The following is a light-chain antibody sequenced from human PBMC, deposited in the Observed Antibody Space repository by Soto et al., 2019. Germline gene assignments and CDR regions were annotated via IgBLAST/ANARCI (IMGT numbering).Light chain of an antibody. CDR2: AAS. J-gene: IGKJ1*01. V-gene: IGKV1-39*01. Sequence: DLQMTQSPSSLSASVGHRVTITCRASQSISRYLNWYQHKPGKAPNLLIYAASSLQSGVPSRFSGSGSGTDFTLTISGLQPEDFSPYYCQQSYSFWTFGQGTKVEIK. CDR1: QSISRY. CDR3: QQSYSFWT.